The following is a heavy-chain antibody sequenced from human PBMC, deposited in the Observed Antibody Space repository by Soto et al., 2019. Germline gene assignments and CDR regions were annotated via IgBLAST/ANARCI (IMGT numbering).Heavy chain of an antibody. Sequence: GESLKISCKGSGYSFTSYWIGWVRQMPGKGLEWMGIIYPGDSDTRYSPSFQGQVTISADKSISTAYLQWSSLKASDTAMYYCARRSSSSWHGYGMDVWGQGTTVTVSS. D-gene: IGHD6-13*01. CDR2: IYPGDSDT. J-gene: IGHJ6*02. CDR1: GYSFTSYW. CDR3: ARRSSSSWHGYGMDV. V-gene: IGHV5-51*01.